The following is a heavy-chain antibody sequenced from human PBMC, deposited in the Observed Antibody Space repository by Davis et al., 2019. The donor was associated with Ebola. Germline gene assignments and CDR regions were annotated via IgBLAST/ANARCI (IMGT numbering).Heavy chain of an antibody. V-gene: IGHV5-10-1*01. J-gene: IGHJ4*02. CDR2: IDPSDSYT. CDR3: AKTRSSGWYYFDY. D-gene: IGHD6-19*01. Sequence: PGGSLRLSCKGSGSSSTSYWISWVRQMPGKGLEWMGRIDPSDSYTNYSPSFQGHVTISADKSISTAYLQWSSLKASDTAMYYCAKTRSSGWYYFDYWGQGTLVTVSS. CDR1: GSSSTSYW.